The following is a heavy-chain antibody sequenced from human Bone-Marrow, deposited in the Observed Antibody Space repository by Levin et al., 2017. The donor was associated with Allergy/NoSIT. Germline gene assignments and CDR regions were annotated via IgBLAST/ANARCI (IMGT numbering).Heavy chain of an antibody. CDR3: ARFNDDVLGGYYNSFDF. D-gene: IGHD3-9*01. V-gene: IGHV4-4*02. Sequence: RASETLSLTCDVSGGSIVSSNWWSWVRQPPGKGLEWIGAIYHSGSANYRPSLKSRVTISVDKSKNQISLKMTSVTAADTAVYYCARFNDDVLGGYYNSFDFWGQGILVSVSS. CDR2: IYHSGSA. CDR1: GGSIVSSNW. J-gene: IGHJ4*02.